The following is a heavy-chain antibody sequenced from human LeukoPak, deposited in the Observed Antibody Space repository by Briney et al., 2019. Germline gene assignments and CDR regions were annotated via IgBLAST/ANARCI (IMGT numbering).Heavy chain of an antibody. J-gene: IGHJ3*02. CDR3: ARDGAVNDAFDI. Sequence: SVKVSCKASGGTFSSYAISWVRRAPGQGLEWMGGIIPIFGTANYAQKFQGRVTITADESTSTAYMELSSLRSEDTAVYYCARDGAVNDAFDIWGQGTMVTVSS. CDR2: IIPIFGTA. V-gene: IGHV1-69*13. CDR1: GGTFSSYA.